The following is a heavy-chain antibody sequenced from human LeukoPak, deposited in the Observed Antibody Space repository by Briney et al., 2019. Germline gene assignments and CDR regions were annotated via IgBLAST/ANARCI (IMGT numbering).Heavy chain of an antibody. CDR2: IKSKNNGGTT. D-gene: IGHD3-10*01. V-gene: IGHV3-15*01. Sequence: GGSLRLSCAASGFTFRNAWMSWVRQAPGKGLEWVGRIKSKNNGGTTDYAAPVTGRFTISRDDSRNTLYLQMNSLKTKDTGVYYCTTGSTSDYGSGSYTTIDYWGQGTLVTVSS. J-gene: IGHJ4*02. CDR3: TTGSTSDYGSGSYTTIDY. CDR1: GFTFRNAW.